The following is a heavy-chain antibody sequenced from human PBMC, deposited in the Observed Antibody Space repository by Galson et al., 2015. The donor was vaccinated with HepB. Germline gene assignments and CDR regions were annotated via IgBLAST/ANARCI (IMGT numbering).Heavy chain of an antibody. J-gene: IGHJ4*02. D-gene: IGHD2-21*02. CDR1: GFNFNTYW. Sequence: SLRLSCAVSGFNFNTYWMSWVRQAPGKGLEWVANIIQDGTEKHYLESVKGRFTISRDNTKGLLYLQMNDLRADDTAVYYCTRGWDAEVTSKFDYWGQGTLVTVSS. V-gene: IGHV3-7*03. CDR2: IIQDGTEK. CDR3: TRGWDAEVTSKFDY.